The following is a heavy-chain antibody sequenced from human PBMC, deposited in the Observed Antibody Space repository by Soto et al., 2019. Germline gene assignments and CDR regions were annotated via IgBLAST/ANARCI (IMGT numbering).Heavy chain of an antibody. CDR2: ITSGGSAI. CDR3: ARSPGLLIIRGFDS. V-gene: IGHV3-48*01. D-gene: IGHD3-9*01. Sequence: EVQLVESGGGLVQPGASLRLSCAASGFTFSNYILTWVRQAPGKGLEWVSYITSGGSAIYHADSVKGRFTISRDEASNSLYLQMNSLTAEDTAIYYCARSPGLLIIRGFDSWGQGTLVTVSS. J-gene: IGHJ4*02. CDR1: GFTFSNYI.